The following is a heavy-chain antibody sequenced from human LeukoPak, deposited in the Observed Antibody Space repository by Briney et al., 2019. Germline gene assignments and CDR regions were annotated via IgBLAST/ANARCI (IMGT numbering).Heavy chain of an antibody. J-gene: IGHJ6*03. D-gene: IGHD3-10*01. CDR3: ATGSNVGLYYYYYMDV. CDR1: GGSISSYY. CDR2: IYYNGIP. Sequence: SETLSLTCTVSGGSISSYYWSWTRQPPGKGLEWIGYIYYNGIPNYSPSLKSRVTISLDTSKNQFSLKLSTVTAADTAVYYCATGSNVGLYYYYYMDVWGKGTTVSVSS. V-gene: IGHV4-59*01.